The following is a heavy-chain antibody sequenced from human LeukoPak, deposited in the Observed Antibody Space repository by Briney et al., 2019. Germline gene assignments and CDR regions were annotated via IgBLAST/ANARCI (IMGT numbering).Heavy chain of an antibody. CDR1: GGSISNYY. V-gene: IGHV4-59*08. Sequence: SETLSLTCTVSGGSISNYYWTWIRQPPGKGLEWIGHIYYSGSTNYNPSLKSRVTMSIDTPKRQFSLKLTSVTAADTAVYYCATSNYYNGMDVWDQGTTVTVSS. CDR3: ATSNYYNGMDV. CDR2: IYYSGST. J-gene: IGHJ6*02.